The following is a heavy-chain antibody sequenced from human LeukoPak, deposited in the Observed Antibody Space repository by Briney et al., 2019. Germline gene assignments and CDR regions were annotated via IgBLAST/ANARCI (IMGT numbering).Heavy chain of an antibody. CDR2: IKQDGSEK. CDR1: GFTVSSNY. Sequence: PGGSLRLSCAASGFTVSSNYMSWVRQAPGKGLEWVANIKQDGSEKYYLDSVKGRFTISRDNAENSLYLQMNSLRAEDTAVYYCATEASSGLEDWGQGILVTVSS. J-gene: IGHJ4*02. CDR3: ATEASSGLED. V-gene: IGHV3-7*01. D-gene: IGHD6-19*01.